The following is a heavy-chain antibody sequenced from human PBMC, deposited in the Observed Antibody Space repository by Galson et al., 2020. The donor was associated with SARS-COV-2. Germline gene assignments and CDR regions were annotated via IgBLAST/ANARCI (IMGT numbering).Heavy chain of an antibody. J-gene: IGHJ5*02. CDR1: GFTFSSYA. D-gene: IGHD6-13*01. CDR2: ISYDGSNK. Sequence: GGSLRLSCAASGFTFSSYAMHWVRQAPGKGLEWVAVISYDGSNKYYADSVKGRFTISRDNSKNTLYLQMNSLRAEDTAVYYCARDEGGQLVPWGQGTLVTVSS. V-gene: IGHV3-30*04. CDR3: ARDEGGQLVP.